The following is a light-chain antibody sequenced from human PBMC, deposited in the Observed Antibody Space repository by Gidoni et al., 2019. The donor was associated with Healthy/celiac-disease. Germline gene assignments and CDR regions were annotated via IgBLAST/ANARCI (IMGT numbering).Light chain of an antibody. V-gene: IGKV3-20*01. Sequence: EIVLTQSPGTLSLSPGERATLSCRACQSVSSSYLAWYQQKPGQAPRLLIYGASSRATGIPDRFSSSGSGTDFTLTISRLEPEDFAVYYCQQYGSSPPWTFXQXTKVEIK. CDR2: GAS. CDR3: QQYGSSPPWT. J-gene: IGKJ1*01. CDR1: QSVSSSY.